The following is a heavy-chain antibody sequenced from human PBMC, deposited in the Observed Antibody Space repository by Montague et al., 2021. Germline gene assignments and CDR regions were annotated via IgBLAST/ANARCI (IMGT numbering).Heavy chain of an antibody. Sequence: TLSLTCSVSGGSISSGGFYWSWIRQHPGKGPEWIGSIYDSWSTNYNPSLKSRLTLSRDTSKNQVSLRLTSVTAAETAVYYCARSGGYCSGGRCDTFDYWGQGTLVTVSS. J-gene: IGHJ4*02. CDR2: IYDSWST. D-gene: IGHD2-15*01. CDR1: GGSISSGGFY. CDR3: ARSGGYCSGGRCDTFDY. V-gene: IGHV4-31*03.